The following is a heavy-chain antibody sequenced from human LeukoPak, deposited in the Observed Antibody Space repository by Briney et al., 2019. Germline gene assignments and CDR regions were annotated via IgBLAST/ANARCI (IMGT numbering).Heavy chain of an antibody. CDR1: GLPSSTYT. CDR2: ISSIGSPI. V-gene: IGHV3-48*04. CDR3: ASHRATRGPVYCSSTSCSPPEL. Sequence: PGGSWGFSCEAPGLPSSTYTMTWFRKAPGKGRKGVPYISSIGSPIYYADSVKGRFTISRDNAKNSLYLQMNSLRAEDTAVYYCASHRATRGPVYCSSTSCSPPELWGQGTLVTVSS. D-gene: IGHD2-2*01. J-gene: IGHJ4*02.